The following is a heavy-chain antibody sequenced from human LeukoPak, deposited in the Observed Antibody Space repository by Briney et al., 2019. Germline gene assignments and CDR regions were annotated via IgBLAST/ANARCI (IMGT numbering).Heavy chain of an antibody. CDR2: IRYDGSNK. CDR3: ARGFAQGGYSYDDAFDI. D-gene: IGHD5-18*01. J-gene: IGHJ3*02. V-gene: IGHV3-30*02. CDR1: GFTFSSYG. Sequence: GGSLRLSCAASGFTFSSYGMHWVRQAPGKGLEWVAFIRYDGSNKYYADSVKGRFTISRDNSKNTLYLQMNSLRAEDTAVYYCARGFAQGGYSYDDAFDIWGQGTMVTVSS.